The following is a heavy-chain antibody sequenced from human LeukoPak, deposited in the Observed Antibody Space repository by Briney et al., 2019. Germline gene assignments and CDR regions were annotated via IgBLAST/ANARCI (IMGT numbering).Heavy chain of an antibody. CDR2: IGIDSGNT. J-gene: IGHJ4*02. CDR3: ARDYKYAFDN. V-gene: IGHV3-48*01. Sequence: GGSLRLSCAASGFAFSDSMNWVRQAPGKGLEWISYIGIDSGNTNYADSVKGRFTISGDKAKNSLYLQMNSLRVEDTAVYYCARDYKYAFDNWGQGTLVTVSS. D-gene: IGHD5-24*01. CDR1: GFAFSDS.